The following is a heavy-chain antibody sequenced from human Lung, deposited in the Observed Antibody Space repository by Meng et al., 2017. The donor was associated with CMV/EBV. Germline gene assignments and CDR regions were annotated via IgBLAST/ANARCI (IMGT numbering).Heavy chain of an antibody. CDR2: IYYSVST. CDR3: ARDSYSSSYPYSYYLGMDV. V-gene: IGHV4-61*01. Sequence: LXCTVSGCSVSSGSFYWSWIRQPPAKGLEWIGYIYYSVSTKYNPSLKSRVTISVDMFKNQFSLKLSSVTAADTAVYYCARDSYSSSYPYSYYLGMDVXGQGXTVISSS. D-gene: IGHD6-6*01. J-gene: IGHJ6*02. CDR1: GCSVSSGSFY.